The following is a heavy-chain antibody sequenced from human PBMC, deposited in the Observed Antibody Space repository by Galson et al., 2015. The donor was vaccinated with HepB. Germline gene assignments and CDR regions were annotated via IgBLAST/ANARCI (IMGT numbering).Heavy chain of an antibody. V-gene: IGHV1-18*01. Sequence: SVKVSCKASGYTFTSYGISWVRQAPGQGLEWMGWISAYNGNTNYAQKLQGRVTMTTDTSTSTAYMELRSLRSDDTAVYYCARVQGGDIVVVVAATEGFDYWGQGTLVTVSS. CDR2: ISAYNGNT. CDR1: GYTFTSYG. CDR3: ARVQGGDIVVVVAATEGFDY. J-gene: IGHJ4*02. D-gene: IGHD2-15*01.